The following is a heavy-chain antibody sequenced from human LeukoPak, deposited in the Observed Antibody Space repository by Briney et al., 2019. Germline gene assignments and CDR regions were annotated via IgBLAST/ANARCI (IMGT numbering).Heavy chain of an antibody. J-gene: IGHJ4*02. CDR3: ARRSTLFYFDY. V-gene: IGHV4-4*09. Sequence: SETLSLTCTVSGGSISPYYWTWIRQSPGKGLEWIGYISASGTTDYNPSLKGRVTMSVDTSKSQFSLHLNSVTAADTAVFYCARRSTLFYFDYWGRGALATVSS. CDR1: GGSISPYY. CDR2: ISASGTT.